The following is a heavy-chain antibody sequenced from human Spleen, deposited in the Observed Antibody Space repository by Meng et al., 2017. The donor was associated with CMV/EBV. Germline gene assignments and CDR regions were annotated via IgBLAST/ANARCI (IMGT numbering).Heavy chain of an antibody. Sequence: KVSCKASGYTFISYFSHWAREAPGQGLEWMGIINPNGGTTTYSRKFQGRVTMTRDTSTSTVYMQLSSLRSDDTAVYYCAREGAESLDPWGQGTLVTVSS. J-gene: IGHJ5*02. CDR2: INPNGGTT. CDR3: AREGAESLDP. CDR1: GYTFISYF. D-gene: IGHD4/OR15-4a*01. V-gene: IGHV1-46*01.